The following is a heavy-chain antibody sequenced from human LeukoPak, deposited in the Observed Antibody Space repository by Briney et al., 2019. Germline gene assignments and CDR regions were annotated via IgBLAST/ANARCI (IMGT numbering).Heavy chain of an antibody. CDR2: INPNSGGT. J-gene: IGHJ5*02. D-gene: IGHD2-2*01. CDR1: GYTFTGYY. CDR3: ARDVIVPAANWFDP. Sequence: APVKVSCKASGYTFTGYYMHWVRQAPGQVLEWMGWINPNSGGTNYAQKFQGRVTMTRDTSISTAYMERSRLRSDDAAVYYCARDVIVPAANWFDPWGQGTLVTVSS. V-gene: IGHV1-2*02.